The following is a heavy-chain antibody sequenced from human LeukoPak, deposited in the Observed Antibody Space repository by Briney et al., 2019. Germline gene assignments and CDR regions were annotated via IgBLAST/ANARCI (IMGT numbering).Heavy chain of an antibody. CDR1: GGTFSSYA. V-gene: IGHV1-69*05. D-gene: IGHD3-10*01. J-gene: IGHJ3*02. CDR3: ARAPRDPSGAFDI. CDR2: IIPIFGTA. Sequence: GSSLKVSCKASGGTFSSYAISWVRQAPGQGLEWMGGIIPIFGTANYAQKFQGRVTITTGESTSTAYMELSSLRSEDTAVYYCARAPRDPSGAFDIWGQGTMVTVSS.